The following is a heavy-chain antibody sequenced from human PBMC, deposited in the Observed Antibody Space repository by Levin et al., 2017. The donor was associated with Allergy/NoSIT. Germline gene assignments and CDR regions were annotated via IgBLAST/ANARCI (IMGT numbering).Heavy chain of an antibody. CDR1: GFTFSNYW. V-gene: IGHV3-74*01. CDR2: INSDGSNT. D-gene: IGHD2-2*01. CDR3: ARGGCSSTSWLDN. Sequence: GESLKISCAASGFTFSNYWMHWVRQAPGKGLVWVSHINSDGSNTYYADSVKGRFTISRDNAKNTLYLQMNSLRDEDTAVYYCARGGCSSTSWLDNWGQGTLVTVSP. J-gene: IGHJ5*02.